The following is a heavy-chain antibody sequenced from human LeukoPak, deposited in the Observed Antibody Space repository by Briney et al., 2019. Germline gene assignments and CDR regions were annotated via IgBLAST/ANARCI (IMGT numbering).Heavy chain of an antibody. D-gene: IGHD1-26*01. CDR3: ARETIVGATRAIDY. V-gene: IGHV1-2*02. J-gene: IGHJ4*02. CDR1: GYTFTGSF. CDR2: INPNSGAT. Sequence: ASVKVSCKASGYTFTGSFIHWVRQAPGQGLDWMGWINPNSGATNYAQKFQGRVTMTRDTSISTVYMELTRLTSDDTAVYYCARETIVGATRAIDYWGQGTLVTVSS.